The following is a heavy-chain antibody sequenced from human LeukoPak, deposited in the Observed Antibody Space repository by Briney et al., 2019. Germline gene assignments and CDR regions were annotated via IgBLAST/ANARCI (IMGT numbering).Heavy chain of an antibody. J-gene: IGHJ4*02. CDR3: ARGGYSFGYILLNY. CDR1: GGSISNYF. CDR2: IYNSGST. D-gene: IGHD5-18*01. Sequence: TSETLSLTCTVSGGSISNYFWSWIRQPPGKGLEWIGYIYNSGSTNYNPSLKSRVTISVDTSKNQFSLNLSSVTAADTAVYYCARGGYSFGYILLNYWGQGTLVTVSS. V-gene: IGHV4-59*01.